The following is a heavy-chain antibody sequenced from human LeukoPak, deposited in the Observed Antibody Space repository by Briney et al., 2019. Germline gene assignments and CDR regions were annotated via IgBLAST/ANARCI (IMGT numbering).Heavy chain of an antibody. Sequence: GGSLRLSCAASGFTFSSYAMHWVRQAPGKGLEWVAVISYDGSNKYYADSVKGRFTISRDNSKNTLYLQMNSLRAEDTAVYYCARGLAAAVIIFDYWGQGTLVTVSS. V-gene: IGHV3-30-3*01. CDR2: ISYDGSNK. CDR3: ARGLAAAVIIFDY. D-gene: IGHD6-13*01. CDR1: GFTFSSYA. J-gene: IGHJ4*02.